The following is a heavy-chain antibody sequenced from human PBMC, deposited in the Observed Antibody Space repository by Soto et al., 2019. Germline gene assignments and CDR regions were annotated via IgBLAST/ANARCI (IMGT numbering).Heavy chain of an antibody. V-gene: IGHV1-3*01. CDR1: GYAFTIYA. CDR3: ARDRKPHSPRYDFWSHRPVNDY. CDR2: INAGNGNT. Sequence: ASVNVSWKAAGYAFTIYAMHWVRQAPGQRLEWMGWINAGNGNTKYSQKFQGRVTITRDTSASTAYMELSSLRSEDTAVYYCARDRKPHSPRYDFWSHRPVNDYWGQGTLVTVSS. J-gene: IGHJ4*02. D-gene: IGHD3-3*01.